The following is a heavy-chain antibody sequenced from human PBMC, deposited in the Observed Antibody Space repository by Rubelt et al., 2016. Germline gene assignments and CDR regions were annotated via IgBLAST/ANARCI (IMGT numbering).Heavy chain of an antibody. J-gene: IGHJ4*02. CDR3: ARGNSGYDYGLDY. D-gene: IGHD5-12*01. V-gene: IGHV1-2*02. Sequence: QVQLVQSGAEVKKPGASVKVSCKASGYTFTGYYMHWVRQAPGQGLEWMGWINPNSGGTNYAQKLQGRCTMTRDTSVSTAYMGLSRLTSDDTAVYYCARGNSGYDYGLDYWGQGTLVTVSS. CDR2: INPNSGGT. CDR1: GYTFTGYY.